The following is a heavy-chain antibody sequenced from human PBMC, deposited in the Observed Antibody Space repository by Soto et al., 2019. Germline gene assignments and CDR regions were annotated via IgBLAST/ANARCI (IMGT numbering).Heavy chain of an antibody. J-gene: IGHJ4*02. Sequence: ASVKVSCTASGYTFTSYAMHWVRQAPGQRLEWMGWINAGNVNTKYSQKFQGRVTITRDTSASTAYMELGSLRSEDTAVYYCARFSIVVVPAAIWAGNYYFDYWGQGTLVTVSS. D-gene: IGHD2-2*01. CDR2: INAGNVNT. CDR3: ARFSIVVVPAAIWAGNYYFDY. CDR1: GYTFTSYA. V-gene: IGHV1-3*01.